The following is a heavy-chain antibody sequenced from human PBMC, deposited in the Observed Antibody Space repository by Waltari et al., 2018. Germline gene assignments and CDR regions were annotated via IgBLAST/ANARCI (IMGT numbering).Heavy chain of an antibody. CDR3: ARSPGERWLQMFFDY. CDR1: GGSISSSSYY. D-gene: IGHD5-12*01. CDR2: IYYSGST. J-gene: IGHJ4*02. Sequence: QLQLQESGPGLVKPSETLSLTCTVSGGSISSSSYYWGWIRQPPGKGLEWIGSIYYSGSTYYNPSLKSRVTISVDTSKNQFSLKLSSVTAADTAVYYCARSPGERWLQMFFDYWGQGTLVTVSS. V-gene: IGHV4-39*01.